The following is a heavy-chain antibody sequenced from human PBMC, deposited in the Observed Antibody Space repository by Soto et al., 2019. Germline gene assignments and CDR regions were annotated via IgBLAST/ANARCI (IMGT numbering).Heavy chain of an antibody. J-gene: IGHJ5*02. CDR1: GYSFTSYW. Sequence: GESLKISCKGSGYSFTSYWIGWVRQMPGKGLEWMGIIYPGGSQTRYSPSFQGQVTMSVDKSISTAYLQWSSLKASDTAMYYCARFSGDQLERPWFDPWGQGTLVTVS. CDR2: IYPGGSQT. V-gene: IGHV5-51*01. D-gene: IGHD1-1*01. CDR3: ARFSGDQLERPWFDP.